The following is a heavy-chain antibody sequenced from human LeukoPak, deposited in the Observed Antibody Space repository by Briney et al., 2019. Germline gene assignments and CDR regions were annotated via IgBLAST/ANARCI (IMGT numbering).Heavy chain of an antibody. CDR3: AKAGYRGSSVNYFDY. Sequence: GGSLRLSCAPSGFTFSSYAMSWVRQAPGKGLEWLSAISGSGGNTYYADSVKGRFTISRDNSQNTLSLQMNSLRAEDTAVYFCAKAGYRGSSVNYFDYWGQGTLVTVSS. CDR2: ISGSGGNT. D-gene: IGHD6-6*01. V-gene: IGHV3-23*01. CDR1: GFTFSSYA. J-gene: IGHJ4*02.